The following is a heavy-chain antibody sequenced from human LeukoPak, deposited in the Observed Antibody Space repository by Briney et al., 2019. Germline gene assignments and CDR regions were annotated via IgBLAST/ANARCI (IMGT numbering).Heavy chain of an antibody. Sequence: QTLSLTCTVSGGSISSGGYYXSWIRQHPGKGLEWIGYIYYSGSTYYNPSLKSRVTISVDTSKNQFSLKLSSVTAADTAVYYCARRWNYYFDYWGQGTLVTVSS. CDR1: GGSISSGGYY. V-gene: IGHV4-31*03. D-gene: IGHD1-7*01. CDR2: IYYSGST. J-gene: IGHJ4*02. CDR3: ARRWNYYFDY.